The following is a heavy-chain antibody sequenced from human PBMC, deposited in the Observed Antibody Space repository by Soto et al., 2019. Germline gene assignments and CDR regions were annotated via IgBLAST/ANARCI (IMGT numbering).Heavy chain of an antibody. V-gene: IGHV1-69*13. J-gene: IGHJ5*02. CDR2: IIPIFGTA. Sequence: SLKVSCNASGGTFSSYAISWVRQAPGQGLEWMGGIIPIFGTANYAQKFQGRVTIAADESTSTAYMELSSLRSEDTAVYYCASDYYDRITNLFYXWGQATLFTVSX. CDR1: GGTFSSYA. D-gene: IGHD3-22*01. CDR3: ASDYYDRITNLFYX.